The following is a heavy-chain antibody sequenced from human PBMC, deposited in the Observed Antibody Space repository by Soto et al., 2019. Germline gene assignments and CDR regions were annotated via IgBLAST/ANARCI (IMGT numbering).Heavy chain of an antibody. CDR1: GYTIINYG. V-gene: IGHV1-18*01. D-gene: IGHD1-7*01. J-gene: IGHJ4*02. CDR3: AREGITGTSPLDY. Sequence: GASVKVSCKASGYTIINYGFSWVRRAPGQGLEWMGWISAYNGNTNYAQKLQGRVTMTTDTSTSTAYMELRSLRSDDTAVYYCAREGITGTSPLDYWGQGTLVTVSS. CDR2: ISAYNGNT.